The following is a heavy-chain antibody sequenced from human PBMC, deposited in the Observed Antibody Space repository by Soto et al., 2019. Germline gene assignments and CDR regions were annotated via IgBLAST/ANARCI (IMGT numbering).Heavy chain of an antibody. D-gene: IGHD6-13*01. CDR1: GYTFTSYG. Sequence: QVQLVQSGAEVKKPGASVKVSCKASGYTFTSYGISWVRQAPGQGLEWMGWISAYNGNTNYAQKLQGRVTMTTDTSTSTAYMELRSLKYDDTAVYYCARSCSSWQYHDAFDSWGQGTMVTVAS. CDR3: ARSCSSWQYHDAFDS. J-gene: IGHJ3*02. V-gene: IGHV1-18*01. CDR2: ISAYNGNT.